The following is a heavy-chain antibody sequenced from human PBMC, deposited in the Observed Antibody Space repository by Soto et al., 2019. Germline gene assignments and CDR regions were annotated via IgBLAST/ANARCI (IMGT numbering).Heavy chain of an antibody. CDR2: VNPSSGGT. CDR1: GYTFTDYY. V-gene: IGHV1-2*02. D-gene: IGHD5-12*01. J-gene: IGHJ4*02. Sequence: QVQLVQSGAEVKKPGASVKVSCTASGYTFTDYYMHWVRQAPGQGLEWMGWVNPSSGGTNYAQKFKGRVTMTRDTSMTTAYMELRGLRSDDTAVYYCATYNGVYSDPDYWGQGTLVTVSS. CDR3: ATYNGVYSDPDY.